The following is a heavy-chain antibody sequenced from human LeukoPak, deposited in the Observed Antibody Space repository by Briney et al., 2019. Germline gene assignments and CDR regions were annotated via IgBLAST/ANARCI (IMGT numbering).Heavy chain of an antibody. D-gene: IGHD3-10*01. CDR1: GFSFSDYS. CDR2: ISYDGHYK. V-gene: IGHV3-30*04. CDR3: ARDQQVGGNYYYLDY. Sequence: GRSLRLSCAASGFSFSDYSMHWVRQAPGKGLEWVAFISYDGHYKYYADSVNGRFTISRDNSKNTLYLQMNSLRPEDTAVYFCARDQQVGGNYYYLDYWGQGTPVTVSS. J-gene: IGHJ4*02.